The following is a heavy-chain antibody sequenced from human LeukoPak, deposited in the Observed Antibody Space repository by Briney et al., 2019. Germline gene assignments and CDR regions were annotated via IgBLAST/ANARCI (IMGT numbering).Heavy chain of an antibody. Sequence: PSETLSLTCAVPGYSISSGYYWGWIRQPPGKGLEWIGSIYHSGSTYYNPSLKSRVTISVDTSKNQFSLKLSSVTAADTAVYYCARDRVVVVAATPNGNWFDPWGQGTLVTVSS. J-gene: IGHJ5*02. V-gene: IGHV4-38-2*02. CDR1: GYSISSGYY. CDR2: IYHSGST. CDR3: ARDRVVVVAATPNGNWFDP. D-gene: IGHD2-15*01.